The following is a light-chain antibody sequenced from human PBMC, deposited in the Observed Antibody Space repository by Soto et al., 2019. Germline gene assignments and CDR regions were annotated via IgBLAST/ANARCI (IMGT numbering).Light chain of an antibody. V-gene: IGKV1-5*03. CDR3: QQHNSYPLT. CDR1: QTISSW. CDR2: KAS. Sequence: DIQMTQSPSTLSGSVGDRVTITCRASQTISSWLAWYQQKPGKAPKLLIYKASSLESGVPSRFSGSGSGTEFTLTINSLQADDFATYYCQQHNSYPLTFGGGTKVDIK. J-gene: IGKJ4*01.